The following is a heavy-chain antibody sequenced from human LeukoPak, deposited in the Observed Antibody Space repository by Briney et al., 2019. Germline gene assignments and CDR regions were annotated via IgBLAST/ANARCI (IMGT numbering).Heavy chain of an antibody. V-gene: IGHV4-4*07. D-gene: IGHD2-2*01. Sequence: SETLSLTCTVSGGSISSYYWSWIRQPAGKGLEWIGRIYTSGSTNYNPSLKSRVTMSVDTSKNQISLKLSSVTAADTAVYYCARVRTGYCSSTSCRGWFDPWGQGTLVTVSS. CDR2: IYTSGST. CDR3: ARVRTGYCSSTSCRGWFDP. CDR1: GGSISSYY. J-gene: IGHJ5*02.